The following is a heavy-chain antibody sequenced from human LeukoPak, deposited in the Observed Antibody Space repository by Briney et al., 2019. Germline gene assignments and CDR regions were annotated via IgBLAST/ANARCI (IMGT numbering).Heavy chain of an antibody. J-gene: IGHJ4*02. CDR2: ISYDGSNK. V-gene: IGHV3-30*04. CDR3: ARAAYDNSGYLTL. D-gene: IGHD3-22*01. CDR1: GFTFSSYA. Sequence: GGSLRLSCAASGFTFSSYAMHWVRQAPGKGLEWVAVISYDGSNKYYADSVKGRFTISRDNSKNTLYLQMNSLRAEDTAVYYCARAAYDNSGYLTLWGQGTLVTVSS.